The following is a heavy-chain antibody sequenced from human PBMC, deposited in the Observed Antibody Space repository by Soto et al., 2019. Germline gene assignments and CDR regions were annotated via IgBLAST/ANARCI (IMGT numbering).Heavy chain of an antibody. CDR3: ARQDVLLWFGELFYNGMDV. V-gene: IGHV5-51*01. Sequence: GESQKISCKGSGYSFTTYWIGWVRQMPGKGLEWMGIIYPGDSDTRYSPSFQGQVTISADKSISTAYLQWSSLKASDTAMYYCARQDVLLWFGELFYNGMDVWGQGTTVTVSS. CDR2: IYPGDSDT. CDR1: GYSFTTYW. D-gene: IGHD3-10*01. J-gene: IGHJ6*02.